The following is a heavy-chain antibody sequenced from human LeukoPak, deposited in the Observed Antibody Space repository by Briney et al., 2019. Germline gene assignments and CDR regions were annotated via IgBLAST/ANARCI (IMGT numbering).Heavy chain of an antibody. CDR1: GGSISSSNW. CDR2: IYHSGST. J-gene: IGHJ4*02. Sequence: SETLSLTCAVSGGSISSSNWWSWVRQPPGKGLEWIGEIYHSGSTNYNPSLKSRVTISVDKSKNQFSLKLSSVTAADTAVYYCARAAGLSSSWYGGEIDYWGQGTLVTVSS. V-gene: IGHV4-4*02. CDR3: ARAAGLSSSWYGGEIDY. D-gene: IGHD6-13*01.